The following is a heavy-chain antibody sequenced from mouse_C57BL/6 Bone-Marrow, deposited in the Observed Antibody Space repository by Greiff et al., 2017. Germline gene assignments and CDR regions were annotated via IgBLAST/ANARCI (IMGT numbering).Heavy chain of an antibody. D-gene: IGHD1-1*01. CDR1: GYTFTSYG. CDR3: ARCYYGSSWSYWYFDV. CDR2: IYPRSGNT. V-gene: IGHV1-81*01. Sequence: QVQLQQSGAELARPGASVKLSCKASGYTFTSYGISWVKQRTGQGLEWIGEIYPRSGNTYYNEKFKGKATLTADKSSSTACMELRSLTSEDSAVYFCARCYYGSSWSYWYFDVWGTGTTVTVSS. J-gene: IGHJ1*03.